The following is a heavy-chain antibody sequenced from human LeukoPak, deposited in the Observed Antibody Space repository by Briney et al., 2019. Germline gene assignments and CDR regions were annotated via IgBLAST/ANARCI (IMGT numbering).Heavy chain of an antibody. CDR1: GFTFDDYA. CDR2: ISWNSGSI. D-gene: IGHD1-1*01. CDR3: AKAGWSSTVGHAFDI. Sequence: GGSLRLSCAASGFTFDDYAMHWVRQAPGKGLEWVSGISWNSGSIGYADSVKGRFTISRDNAKNSLYLQMNSLRAEDMALYYCAKAGWSSTVGHAFDIWGQGTMVTVSS. J-gene: IGHJ3*02. V-gene: IGHV3-9*03.